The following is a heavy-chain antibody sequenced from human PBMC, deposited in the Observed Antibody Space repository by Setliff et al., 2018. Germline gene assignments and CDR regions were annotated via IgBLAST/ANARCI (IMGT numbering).Heavy chain of an antibody. CDR3: AKDTHYYASSGYYCFDY. CDR1: GFTFGRYW. J-gene: IGHJ4*02. CDR2: INGDGTSI. Sequence: HPGGSLRLSCVASGFTFGRYWMHWVRQVPGKGLLWVSRINGDGTSITYADSVKGRFVISRDNSRNTLFLQMNSLRTEDTAVYYCAKDTHYYASSGYYCFDYWGQGTLVTVSS. V-gene: IGHV3-74*03. D-gene: IGHD3-22*01.